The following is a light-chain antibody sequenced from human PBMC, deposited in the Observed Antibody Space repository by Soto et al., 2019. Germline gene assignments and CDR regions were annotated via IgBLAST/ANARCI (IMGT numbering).Light chain of an antibody. V-gene: IGKV3-20*01. Sequence: DIVLTQYPGTLSLSPGERATLSCRASQSVSSSYLAWYQHKPGQAPRLLIYGASSRATGIPDRFSGSGSGTDFTLTINRLEPEDFAVYFCQQYGASPRFGQGTRLEIK. CDR1: QSVSSSY. CDR3: QQYGASPR. CDR2: GAS. J-gene: IGKJ5*01.